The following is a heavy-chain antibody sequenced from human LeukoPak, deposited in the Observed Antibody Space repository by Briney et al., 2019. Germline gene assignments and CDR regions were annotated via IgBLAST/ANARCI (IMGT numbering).Heavy chain of an antibody. CDR3: ARRVVGGTDYFDY. J-gene: IGHJ4*02. CDR2: IKIDGTEK. CDR1: GFAFGTYW. D-gene: IGHD1-26*01. V-gene: IGHV3-7*01. Sequence: PGGSLRLSCAASGFAFGTYWMTWVRQAPGKGLEWVANIKIDGTEKRYADSVKGRFTISRDNAKSSLYLQMSSLRAEDTAVYYCARRVVGGTDYFDYWGQGTLVTVSS.